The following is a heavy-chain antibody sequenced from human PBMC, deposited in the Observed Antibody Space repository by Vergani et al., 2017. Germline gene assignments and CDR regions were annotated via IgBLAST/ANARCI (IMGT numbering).Heavy chain of an antibody. CDR3: ATDPRYYYDSSGLDY. D-gene: IGHD3-22*01. CDR1: GFTFSSYA. V-gene: IGHV3-23*01. CDR2: ISGSGGST. Sequence: EVQLLESGGGLVQPGGSLRLSCAASGFTFSSYAMSWVRQAPGKGLEWVSAISGSGGSTYYADSLKGRFTISRDNSKNTLYLQMNSLRAEDTAVYYCATDPRYYYDSSGLDYWGQGTLVTVSS. J-gene: IGHJ4*02.